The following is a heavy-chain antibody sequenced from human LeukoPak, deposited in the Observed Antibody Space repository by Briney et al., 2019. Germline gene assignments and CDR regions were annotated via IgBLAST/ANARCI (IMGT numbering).Heavy chain of an antibody. J-gene: IGHJ5*02. Sequence: ASVKVSCKASGYTFTSYAMHWVRQAPGQRLEWMGWINAGNGNTKYSQKFRGRVTITRDTSASTAYMELSSLRSEDTAVYYCAREVDIVVVPERPLNWFDPWGQGTLVTVSS. D-gene: IGHD2-2*03. CDR2: INAGNGNT. V-gene: IGHV1-3*01. CDR3: AREVDIVVVPERPLNWFDP. CDR1: GYTFTSYA.